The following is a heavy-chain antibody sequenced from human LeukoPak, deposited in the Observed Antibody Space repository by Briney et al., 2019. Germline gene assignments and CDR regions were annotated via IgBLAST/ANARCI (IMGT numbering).Heavy chain of an antibody. CDR2: INPNSGGT. CDR3: ARVMYYYDSSGYSTYFDY. Sequence: ASVKVSCKASGYTFTGYYMHWVRQAPGQGLEWMGWINPNSGGTNYAQKFQGWVTMTRDTSISTAYMELSRLRSDDTAVYYCARVMYYYDSSGYSTYFDYWGQGTLVTVSS. J-gene: IGHJ4*02. D-gene: IGHD3-22*01. V-gene: IGHV1-2*04. CDR1: GYTFTGYY.